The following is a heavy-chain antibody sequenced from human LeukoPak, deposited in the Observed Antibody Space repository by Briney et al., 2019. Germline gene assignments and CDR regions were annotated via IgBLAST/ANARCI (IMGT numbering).Heavy chain of an antibody. CDR2: VRDRANSYAT. CDR1: GFSFSDSP. J-gene: IGHJ4*02. CDR3: TRQRPQTGTFDY. D-gene: IGHD3-9*01. V-gene: IGHV3-73*01. Sequence: GGSLRLSCAASGFSFSDSPMHWVRQASGKGLEWVGRVRDRANSYATGYAASVEGRFTISRDDSENTAYLQMNSLIIEDTAVYYCTRQRPQTGTFDYWGQGVQVTVSS.